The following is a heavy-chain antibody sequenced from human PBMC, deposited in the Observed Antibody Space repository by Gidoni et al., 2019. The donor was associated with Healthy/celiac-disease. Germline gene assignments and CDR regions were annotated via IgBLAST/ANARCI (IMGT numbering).Heavy chain of an antibody. Sequence: QVQLQESGPGLVQPSQPLSLPCTFSGGSISSGGYYWSWIRQHPGKGLEWIGYIYYSGSTYYNPSLKSRVTISVDTSKNQFSLKLSSVTAADTAVYYCAREDYGDYGSGFDYWGQGTLVTVSS. J-gene: IGHJ4*02. V-gene: IGHV4-31*03. CDR3: AREDYGDYGSGFDY. D-gene: IGHD4-17*01. CDR1: GGSISSGGYY. CDR2: IYYSGST.